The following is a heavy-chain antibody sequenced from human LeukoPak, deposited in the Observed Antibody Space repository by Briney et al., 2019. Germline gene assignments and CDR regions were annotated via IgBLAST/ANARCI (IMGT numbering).Heavy chain of an antibody. CDR1: GYNFTGYY. Sequence: GASVKVSCKASGYNFTGYYMHWVRQAPGQGPEWMGWIKPNSGGTGSAQKFQGRVTMTRDTSISTAYMELSSLRYDDTAVYYCATNILVRDIINWFDPWGQGTLVTVSS. CDR2: IKPNSGGT. V-gene: IGHV1-2*02. J-gene: IGHJ5*02. CDR3: ATNILVRDIINWFDP. D-gene: IGHD3-10*01.